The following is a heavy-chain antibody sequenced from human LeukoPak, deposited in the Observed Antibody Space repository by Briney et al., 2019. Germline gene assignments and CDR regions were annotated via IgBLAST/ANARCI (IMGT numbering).Heavy chain of an antibody. CDR2: IYHSGST. J-gene: IGHJ6*03. CDR3: AREGPVGESCSSTSCYLGALYYYYYYMDV. V-gene: IGHV4-4*02. Sequence: SGTLSLTCAVSGGSISSSNWWSWVRQPPGKGLEWIGEIYHSGSTNYNPSLKSRVTISVDKSKNQFSLKLSSVTAADTAVYYCAREGPVGESCSSTSCYLGALYYYYYYMDVWGKGTTVTVSS. CDR1: GGSISSSNW. D-gene: IGHD2-2*01.